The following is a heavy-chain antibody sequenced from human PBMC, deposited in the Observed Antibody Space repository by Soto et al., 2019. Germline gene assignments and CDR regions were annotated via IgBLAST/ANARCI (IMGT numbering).Heavy chain of an antibody. D-gene: IGHD2-2*01. J-gene: IGHJ3*01. CDR1: GFTFSNFA. Sequence: QVRLVESGGGVVQPGRSLRLSCSASGFTFSNFALHWVRQPPGKGLEWVALSMLDESSHEYADSVKGRFTISRDNSKNILYLHLNSLRPEDTAVYYCVKDRREYQTLSDAFDVWGQGTLVTVSS. CDR2: SMLDESSH. CDR3: VKDRREYQTLSDAFDV. V-gene: IGHV3-30*18.